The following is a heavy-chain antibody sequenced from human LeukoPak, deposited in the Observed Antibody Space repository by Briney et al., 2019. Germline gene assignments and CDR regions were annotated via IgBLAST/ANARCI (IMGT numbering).Heavy chain of an antibody. J-gene: IGHJ4*02. CDR2: IDHSGST. V-gene: IGHV4-59*01. D-gene: IGHD4-17*01. Sequence: PAGSLRLSCAASGFTFSDYYMSWIRQAPGKGLEWIGYIDHSGSTNYNPSLKSRVSISSDTSKNQFSLELSSVTAADTAVYYCARLKATVSIHAYFDSWGQGTLVTVSS. CDR1: GFTFSDYY. CDR3: ARLKATVSIHAYFDS.